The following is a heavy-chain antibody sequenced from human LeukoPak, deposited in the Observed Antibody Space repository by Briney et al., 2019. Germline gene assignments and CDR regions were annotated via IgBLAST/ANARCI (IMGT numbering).Heavy chain of an antibody. D-gene: IGHD6-19*01. V-gene: IGHV4-38-2*02. CDR2: ISHSGST. CDR1: GYSISSDYY. CDR3: ARMLATGYSSGWSGSDY. J-gene: IGHJ4*02. Sequence: KTSETLSLTCTVSGYSISSDYYWGWIRQPPGKGLEWIGSISHSGSTYFNPSLRSRVTISVDTSKNQFSLKVNSMTAADTAVYYCARMLATGYSSGWSGSDYWGQGTLVTVSS.